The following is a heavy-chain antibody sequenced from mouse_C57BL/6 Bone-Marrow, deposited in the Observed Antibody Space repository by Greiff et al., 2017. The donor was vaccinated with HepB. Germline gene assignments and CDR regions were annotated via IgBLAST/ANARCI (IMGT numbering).Heavy chain of an antibody. V-gene: IGHV5-17*01. CDR2: ISSGSSTI. D-gene: IGHD1-1*01. J-gene: IGHJ4*01. CDR3: ARPYYGSSYDAMDY. CDR1: GFTFSDYG. Sequence: EVKVVESGGGLVKPGGSLKLSCAASGFTFSDYGMHWVRQAPEKGLEWVAYISSGSSTIYYADTVKGRFTISRDNAKNTLFLQMTSLRSEDTAMYYCARPYYGSSYDAMDYWGQGTSVTVSS.